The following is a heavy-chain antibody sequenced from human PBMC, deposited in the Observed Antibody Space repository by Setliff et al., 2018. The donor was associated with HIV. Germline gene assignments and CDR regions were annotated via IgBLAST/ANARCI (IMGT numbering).Heavy chain of an antibody. D-gene: IGHD3-22*01. J-gene: IGHJ4*02. Sequence: GGSLRLSCTTDGFTFGDYALSWVRQAPGKGLEWVGFIRSIAYGGTTEYAASVKGRFIISRDDSKSISYLQMDSLRTEDTAVYYCIWSGSSGLYYFDHWGQGTLVTVSS. CDR3: IWSGSSGLYYFDH. CDR1: GFTFGDYA. V-gene: IGHV3-49*04. CDR2: IRSIAYGGTT.